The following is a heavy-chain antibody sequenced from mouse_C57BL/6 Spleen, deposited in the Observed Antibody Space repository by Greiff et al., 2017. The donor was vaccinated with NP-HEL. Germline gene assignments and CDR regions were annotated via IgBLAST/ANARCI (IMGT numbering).Heavy chain of an antibody. CDR2: INPNNGGT. D-gene: IGHD2-3*01. CDR1: GYTFTDYN. J-gene: IGHJ3*01. V-gene: IGHV1-22*01. CDR3: ARSSDGTSFAY. Sequence: EVQLQESGPELVKPGASVKMSCKASGYTFTDYNMHWVKQSHGKSLDWIGYINPNNGGTSYNQKFKGKATLTVNKSSSTAYMELRSLTSEDSAVYYCARSSDGTSFAYWGQGTLVTVSA.